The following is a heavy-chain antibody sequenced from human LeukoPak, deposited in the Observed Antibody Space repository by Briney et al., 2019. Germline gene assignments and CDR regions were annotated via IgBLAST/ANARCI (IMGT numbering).Heavy chain of an antibody. CDR2: ITSSGSRT. Sequence: GGSLRLSCAASGFTFSSYAMSWVRQAPGKGLEWVSAITSSGSRTYYADSVKGRFTISRDSSNNTLYLQMSSLRADDTAVYYCAKVYHDFWSSYNFATRAYDYYYYGMDVWGQGTTVTVSS. V-gene: IGHV3-23*05. J-gene: IGHJ6*02. CDR3: AKVYHDFWSSYNFATRAYDYYYYGMDV. D-gene: IGHD3-3*01. CDR1: GFTFSSYA.